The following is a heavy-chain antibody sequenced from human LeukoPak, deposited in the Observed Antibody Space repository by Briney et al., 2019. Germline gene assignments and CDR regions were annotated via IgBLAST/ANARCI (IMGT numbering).Heavy chain of an antibody. D-gene: IGHD4-4*01. V-gene: IGHV3-20*01. CDR3: ARVWGSTVTSHMDV. CDR2: INWNGGST. CDR1: GFTFSSYS. Sequence: GGSLRLPCAASGFTFSSYSMNWVRQAPGKGLEWVSGINWNGGSTGYADSVKGRFTISRDNAKNSLYLQMNSLRAEDTALYHCARVWGSTVTSHMDVWGQGTTVTVSS. J-gene: IGHJ6*02.